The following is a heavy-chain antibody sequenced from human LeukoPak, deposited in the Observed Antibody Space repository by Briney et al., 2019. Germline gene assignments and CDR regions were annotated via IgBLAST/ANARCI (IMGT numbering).Heavy chain of an antibody. Sequence: PSQTLSLTCTVSGGSISSGSYYWSWIRQPAGKGLEGIGRIYTSGSTNYNPSLKSRVTISVDTSKNQFSLKLSSVTAADTAVYYCARVFFSYPLVGDYYYYMDVWGKGTTVTVSS. V-gene: IGHV4-61*02. J-gene: IGHJ6*03. CDR2: IYTSGST. CDR3: ARVFFSYPLVGDYYYYMDV. D-gene: IGHD3-3*01. CDR1: GGSISSGSYY.